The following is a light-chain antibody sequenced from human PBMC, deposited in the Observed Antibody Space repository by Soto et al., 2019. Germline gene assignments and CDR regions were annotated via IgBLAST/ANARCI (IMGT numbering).Light chain of an antibody. CDR2: AAS. V-gene: IGKV1-8*01. J-gene: IGKJ1*01. CDR3: QQLNTYPWT. CDR1: QGISSY. Sequence: AIRMTQSPSSLSASTGDRVTITCRASQGISSYLAWYQQKPGKAPKVLIYAASTLQSGVLSRFSGSGSGTEFTLTINSLQPEDFATYYCQQLNTYPWTFGQGTKVDIK.